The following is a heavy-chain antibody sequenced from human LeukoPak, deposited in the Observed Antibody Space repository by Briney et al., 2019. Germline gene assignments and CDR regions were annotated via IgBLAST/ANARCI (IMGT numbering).Heavy chain of an antibody. D-gene: IGHD3-10*01. CDR2: IYTSGSP. CDR3: ARTTMVRGTYYMDV. CDR1: SGSISSYD. Sequence: PSETLSLTCTVSSGSISSYDWSWIRQPAGKGLEWIGRIYTSGSPNYNPSLKSRVTMSVDTSKNQFSLKLSSVTAADTAVYYCARTTMVRGTYYMDVWGKGTTVTTSS. J-gene: IGHJ6*03. V-gene: IGHV4-4*07.